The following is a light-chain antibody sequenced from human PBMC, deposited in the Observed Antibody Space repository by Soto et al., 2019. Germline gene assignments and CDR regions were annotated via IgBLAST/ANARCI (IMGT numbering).Light chain of an antibody. CDR2: AAS. J-gene: IGKJ1*01. CDR3: QQLSTYPRT. CDR1: QDINSY. Sequence: DIQLTQSPSFLSASVGDRVTFTCRASQDINSYLAWYQQKPGKAPKLLIYAASTVLSAVPSRFSGGGSWTEFTLTISSLQPEDFATYYCQQLSTYPRTFGQGTRVEV. V-gene: IGKV1-9*01.